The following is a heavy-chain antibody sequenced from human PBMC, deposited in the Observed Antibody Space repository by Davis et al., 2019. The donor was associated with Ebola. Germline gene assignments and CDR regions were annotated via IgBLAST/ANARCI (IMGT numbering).Heavy chain of an antibody. CDR3: ASLSPARGAFDI. CDR2: INHSGST. Sequence: SETLSLTCAVYGGSFSGYYWSWIRQPPGKGLEWIGEINHSGSTNYNPSLKSRVIMSVDKSKKQFSLKLSSVTAADTAVYYCASLSPARGAFDIWGQGTMVTVSS. J-gene: IGHJ3*02. CDR1: GGSFSGYY. V-gene: IGHV4-34*01.